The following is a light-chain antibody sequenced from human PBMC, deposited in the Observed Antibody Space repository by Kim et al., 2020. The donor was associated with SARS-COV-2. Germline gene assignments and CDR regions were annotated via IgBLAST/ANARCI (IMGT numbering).Light chain of an antibody. Sequence: VSPGERATLSCRARQSVSSNFAWYQQKPGQAPRLLIYCSSTRATGIPARFRGSGSGTEFTLTISSLQSEDFAVYYCQQYNNWPPYTFGQGTKLEI. CDR2: CSS. CDR3: QQYNNWPPYT. CDR1: QSVSSN. J-gene: IGKJ2*01. V-gene: IGKV3-15*01.